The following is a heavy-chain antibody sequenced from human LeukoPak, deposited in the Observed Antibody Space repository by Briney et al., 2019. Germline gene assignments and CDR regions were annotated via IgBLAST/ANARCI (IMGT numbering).Heavy chain of an antibody. CDR1: GDSISNNY. V-gene: IGHV4-39*01. CDR2: LYNSGST. Sequence: SETLSLTCTVSGDSISNNYWSWIRQPPGRGLEWIGSLYNSGSTNYNPSLRSRVTISVDTSKNQVSLKLSSVTAADTAVYYCARRYPGSSYSYDYWGQGTLVIVSP. CDR3: ARRYPGSSYSYDY. D-gene: IGHD3-10*01. J-gene: IGHJ4*02.